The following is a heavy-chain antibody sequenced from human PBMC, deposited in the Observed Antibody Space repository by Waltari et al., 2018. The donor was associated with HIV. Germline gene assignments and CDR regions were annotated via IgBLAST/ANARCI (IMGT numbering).Heavy chain of an antibody. CDR1: GGSISRRNYY. V-gene: IGHV4-39*01. CDR3: TSGGVGSTEDFYYGMDV. CDR2: IYYSGST. Sequence: QLHLQQSGPGLVNPSETLSLSCTVSGGSISRRNYYWGWIRQPPGLGLAWCGSIYYSGSTYYTPSRKIRVTVPVDTSRNQFSLKLYSVTAADTAVYYCTSGGVGSTEDFYYGMDVWGQGTTVTVSS. J-gene: IGHJ6*02. D-gene: IGHD3-16*01.